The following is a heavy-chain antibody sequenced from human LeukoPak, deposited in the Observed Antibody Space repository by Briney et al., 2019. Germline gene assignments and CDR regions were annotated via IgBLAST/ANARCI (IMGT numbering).Heavy chain of an antibody. V-gene: IGHV4-31*03. D-gene: IGHD3-22*01. CDR2: IYYSGST. J-gene: IGHJ1*01. CDR1: GGSISSSSYY. CDR3: ARDYGSHYDSSGYYYLYFQH. Sequence: SETLSLTCTVSGGSISSSSYYWSWIRQHPGKGLEWIGYIYYSGSTYYNPSLKSRVTISVDTSKNQFSLKLSSVTAADTAVYYCARDYGSHYDSSGYYYLYFQHWGQGTLVTVSS.